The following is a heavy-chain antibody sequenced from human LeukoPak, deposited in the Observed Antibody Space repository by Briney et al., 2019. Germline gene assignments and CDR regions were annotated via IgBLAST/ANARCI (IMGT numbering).Heavy chain of an antibody. CDR3: ARWSGFGELLFDY. Sequence: GGSLRLSCAASGFTFSAYSMHWVRQAPGKGLEWVSAISSSSSHIFYADSVKGRFTISRDNAKNSLYLQMNSLTAEDTAVYYCARWSGFGELLFDYWGQGTLVTVSS. V-gene: IGHV3-21*01. J-gene: IGHJ4*02. D-gene: IGHD3-10*01. CDR1: GFTFSAYS. CDR2: ISSSSSHI.